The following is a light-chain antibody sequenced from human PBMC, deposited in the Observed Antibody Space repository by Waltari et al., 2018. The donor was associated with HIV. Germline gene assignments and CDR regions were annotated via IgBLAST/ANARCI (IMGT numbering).Light chain of an antibody. CDR2: WAS. J-gene: IGKJ3*01. CDR1: QSALYSSNNKNY. Sequence: DIVMTQSPDSLAVSLDERATINCKSSQSALYSSNNKNYLAWYQQKPGQPPKLLIYWASTRESGVPDRFSGSGSGTDFTLTISSLQAEDVAVYYCQQYYSTPFTFGPGTKVDIK. CDR3: QQYYSTPFT. V-gene: IGKV4-1*01.